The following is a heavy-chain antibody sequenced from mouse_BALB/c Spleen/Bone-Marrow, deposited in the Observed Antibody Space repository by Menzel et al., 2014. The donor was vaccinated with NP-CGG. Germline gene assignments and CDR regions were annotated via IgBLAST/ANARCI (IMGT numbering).Heavy chain of an antibody. V-gene: IGHV1-39*01. J-gene: IGHJ2*01. CDR1: GYSFTVYN. Sequence: EVPPQQPGPELEKPGASVKISCKASGYSFTVYNMNWVKPSNGQSLAWIGNIDPYYGGTSYNKKFNVKGTLPVDKSSSTAYMRLKGLTPEDSAVYCCAMYGNCGFDYWGQGTTLTVSS. CDR3: AMYGNCGFDY. CDR2: IDPYYGGT. D-gene: IGHD2-10*02.